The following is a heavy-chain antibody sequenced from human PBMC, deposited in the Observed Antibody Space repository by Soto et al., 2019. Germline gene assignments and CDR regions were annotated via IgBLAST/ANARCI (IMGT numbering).Heavy chain of an antibody. CDR3: AREISYGLDV. CDR2: MNPNSGNT. V-gene: IGHV1-8*01. J-gene: IGHJ6*01. Sequence: QVQLVQSGAAVKKPGASVKVSCKASGYTFNSYDLNWVRQATGQGLEWMGWMNPNSGNTGYAQKFQGRVTMTRNTSIPTAYMGRSSLRSEDTAVYYCAREISYGLDVWGQGNTVTVSS. CDR1: GYTFNSYD.